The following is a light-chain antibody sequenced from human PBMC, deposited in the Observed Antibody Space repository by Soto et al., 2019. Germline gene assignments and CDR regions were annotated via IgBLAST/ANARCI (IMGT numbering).Light chain of an antibody. J-gene: IGLJ1*01. CDR2: DVD. V-gene: IGLV2-8*01. Sequence: QSVLTQPPSASGSPGQSVTISCSGTSSDVGGYDSVSWYQHHPGKVPKLIIFDVDKWPSGVPDPFSGFKSGNTASLTVSGLRAEDEADYYCSSYAGSNTFVFXTGTKGTVL. CDR3: SSYAGSNTFV. CDR1: SSDVGGYDS.